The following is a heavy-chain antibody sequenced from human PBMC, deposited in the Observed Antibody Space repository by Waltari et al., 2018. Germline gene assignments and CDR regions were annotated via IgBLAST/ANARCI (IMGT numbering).Heavy chain of an antibody. Sequence: QVQLVQSGAEVRKPGASVKVSCKASGYSFTDFHLHWVRQAPGQGLVWLGWINPNTGFTKYAPEFQARVTMTRDTSVDTAYMELTNLRSDDTAVYFCASIGRDFVWGSYRYWGQGSLVTVSS. CDR3: ASIGRDFVWGSYRY. V-gene: IGHV1-2*02. J-gene: IGHJ4*02. CDR2: INPNTGFT. D-gene: IGHD3-16*02. CDR1: GYSFTDFH.